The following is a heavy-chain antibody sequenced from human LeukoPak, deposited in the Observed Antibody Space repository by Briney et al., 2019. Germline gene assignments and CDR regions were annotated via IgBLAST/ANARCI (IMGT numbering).Heavy chain of an antibody. CDR3: ATRTHGYSYGTFDY. J-gene: IGHJ4*02. Sequence: GGSLRLSCAASGFTFDDYGMSWVRQAPGKGLEWVSALYSGGNTYYADSVRGRFTISRDNSKNTLFLQMNSLRAEDTAVYYCATRTHGYSYGTFDYWGQGTLVTVSS. CDR1: GFTFDDYG. D-gene: IGHD5-18*01. V-gene: IGHV3-53*01. CDR2: LYSGGNT.